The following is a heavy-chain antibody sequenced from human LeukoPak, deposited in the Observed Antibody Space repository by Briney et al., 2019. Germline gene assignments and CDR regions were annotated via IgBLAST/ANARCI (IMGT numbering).Heavy chain of an antibody. CDR1: GFTFSNYE. V-gene: IGHV3-48*03. CDR2: ISNTGDII. Sequence: PGGSLRLSCAASGFTFSNYEMNWVRQAPGKGLEWISHISNTGDIIHYADSVEGRFTISRDNAKNTLYLQMNTLRAEDTAVYYCARVIVGPYYDLYYYMDVWGKGTTVTVSS. D-gene: IGHD3-22*01. CDR3: ARVIVGPYYDLYYYMDV. J-gene: IGHJ6*03.